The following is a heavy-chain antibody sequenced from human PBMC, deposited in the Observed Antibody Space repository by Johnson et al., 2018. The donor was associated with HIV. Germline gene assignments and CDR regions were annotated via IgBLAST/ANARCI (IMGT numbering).Heavy chain of an antibody. D-gene: IGHD4-17*01. V-gene: IGHV3-30*04. J-gene: IGHJ3*02. CDR2: ISYDGSNK. CDR3: AREVAGDYGDSPGAFDI. Sequence: QVQLVESGGGVVQPGRSLRLSCAASGFTFSSYAMHWVRQAPGKGLEWVAVISYDGSNKYYADYVKGRFTISRDNSKNTLYLQMNSLRAEDTAVYYCAREVAGDYGDSPGAFDIWGQGTMVTVSS. CDR1: GFTFSSYA.